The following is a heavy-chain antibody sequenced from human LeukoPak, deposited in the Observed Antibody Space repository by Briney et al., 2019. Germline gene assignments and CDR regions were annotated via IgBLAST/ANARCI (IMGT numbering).Heavy chain of an antibody. CDR1: GGSISSYY. CDR2: IYTSGST. CDR3: ARAPLAAAPFDP. Sequence: SETLSLTCTVSGGSISSYYWSWIRQPAGKGLEWFGRIYTSGSTNYNPSLKSRVTMSVDTSKNQFSLKLGSVTAADTAVYYCARAPLAAAPFDPWGQGTLVTVSS. D-gene: IGHD6-13*01. J-gene: IGHJ5*02. V-gene: IGHV4-4*07.